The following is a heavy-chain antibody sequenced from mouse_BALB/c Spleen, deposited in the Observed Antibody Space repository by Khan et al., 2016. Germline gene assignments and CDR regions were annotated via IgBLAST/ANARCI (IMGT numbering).Heavy chain of an antibody. CDR2: ISTGGTT. Sequence: EVELVESGGGLVKPGGSLKLSCAASGFTFSDYAMSWVRQTPEKRLEWVASISTGGTTHYPDSMTGRFTISRDIARNVLYLQMSSLRSEDTGMYYCSREENAKDYWGQGTSVTVSS. CDR3: SREENAKDY. V-gene: IGHV5-6-5*01. J-gene: IGHJ4*01. CDR1: GFTFSDYA.